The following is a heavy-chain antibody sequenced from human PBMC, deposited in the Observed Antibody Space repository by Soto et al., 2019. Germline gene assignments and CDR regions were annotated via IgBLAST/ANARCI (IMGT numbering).Heavy chain of an antibody. D-gene: IGHD5-18*01. CDR1: GFTFSSYA. J-gene: IGHJ4*02. CDR2: ISGSGGTT. CDR3: AKGRTSVGIHYYFDY. V-gene: IGHV3-23*01. Sequence: EVQLLESGGGLVQPGGSLRLPCAASGFTFSSYAMSWVRQAPGKGLEWVSAISGSGGTTYYADSVKGRFSISRVNSKNTLYLQMNSLRAEDTAVYYCAKGRTSVGIHYYFDYWGQGTLVTVSS.